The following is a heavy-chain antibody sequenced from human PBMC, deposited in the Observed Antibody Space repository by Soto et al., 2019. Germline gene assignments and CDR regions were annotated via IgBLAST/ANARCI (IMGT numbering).Heavy chain of an antibody. D-gene: IGHD1-1*01. CDR1: GFTFSDHY. CDR3: IRPMTGTTRGFDY. Sequence: EVQLVESGGGLVQPGGSLRLSCAASGFTFSDHYMDWVRQAPGKWLEWVGRSRNKANSYTTEYAASVKGRFTISRDDSENSVHLQMNSLKIEDTAVYFCIRPMTGTTRGFDYWGQGTLVTVSS. J-gene: IGHJ4*02. CDR2: SRNKANSYTT. V-gene: IGHV3-72*01.